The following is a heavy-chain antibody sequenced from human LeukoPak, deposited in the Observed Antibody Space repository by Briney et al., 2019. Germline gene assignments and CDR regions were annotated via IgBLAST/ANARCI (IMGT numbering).Heavy chain of an antibody. CDR1: GFTFSSYG. D-gene: IGHD2-2*01. V-gene: IGHV3-30*02. J-gene: IGHJ4*02. Sequence: GGSLRLSCAASGFTFSSYGMHWVRQAPGKGLEWVAFIRYDGSNKYYADSVKGRFTISRDNSKNTLYLQMNSLRAEDTAVYYCARSPLGYCSSTSCYAPLDYWGQGTLVTVSS. CDR2: IRYDGSNK. CDR3: ARSPLGYCSSTSCYAPLDY.